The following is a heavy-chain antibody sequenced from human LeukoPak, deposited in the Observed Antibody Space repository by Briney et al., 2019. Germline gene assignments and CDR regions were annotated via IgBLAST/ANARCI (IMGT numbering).Heavy chain of an antibody. CDR3: ARAKAGGYYGSGSYPFDP. V-gene: IGHV4-39*07. Sequence: PSETLSLTCTVSGDSISSSSYAWGWLRQARGKGLEWIESIYYSGSTYYNPSLKSRVTISVDTSKNQFSLKLSSVTAADTAVYYCARAKAGGYYGSGSYPFDPWGQGTLVTVSS. D-gene: IGHD3-10*01. CDR2: IYYSGST. J-gene: IGHJ5*02. CDR1: GDSISSSSYA.